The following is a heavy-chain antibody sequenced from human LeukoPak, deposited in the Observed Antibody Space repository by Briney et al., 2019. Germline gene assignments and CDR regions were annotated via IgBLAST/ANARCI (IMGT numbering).Heavy chain of an antibody. Sequence: PSETLSLTCAVSGGSISSSNWWSWVRQPPGKGLEWIGEIYHSGSTNYNPSLKSRVTISVDKSKNQFSLKLSSVTAADTAVYYCAREEYSSGWYPGDNWGQGTLVTVSS. D-gene: IGHD6-19*01. J-gene: IGHJ4*02. V-gene: IGHV4-4*02. CDR2: IYHSGST. CDR1: GGSISSSNW. CDR3: AREEYSSGWYPGDN.